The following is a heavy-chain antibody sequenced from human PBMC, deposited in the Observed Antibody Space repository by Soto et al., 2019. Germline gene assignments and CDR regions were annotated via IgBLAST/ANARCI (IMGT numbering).Heavy chain of an antibody. V-gene: IGHV3-9*01. J-gene: IGHJ3*02. D-gene: IGHD2-15*01. CDR3: ARDRGSPDAFDI. CDR2: ISWNSGSI. Sequence: SGFTFDDYAMHWVRQAPGKGLEWVSGISWNSGSIGYADSVKGRFTISRDNAKDSLYLQMNSLRGEDTALYYCARDRGSPDAFDIWGQGTMVTVSS. CDR1: GFTFDDYA.